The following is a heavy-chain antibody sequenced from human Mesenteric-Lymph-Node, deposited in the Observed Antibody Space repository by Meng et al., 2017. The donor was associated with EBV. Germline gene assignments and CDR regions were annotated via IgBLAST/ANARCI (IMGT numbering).Heavy chain of an antibody. CDR2: ISSSGSS. D-gene: IGHD2-15*01. CDR3: GRDPQGGLDP. J-gene: IGHJ5*02. V-gene: IGHV4-30-4*01. Sequence: VQLQAVDPGLVKPFQTLSLTFTVSGGSISRVIYYWTWIRQPPGEVLEWIGYISSSGSSYYNPSLKRRVIISHDSSKNQFSLHLNSVTAADTAVYYCGRDPQGGLDPWGQGILVTVSS. CDR1: GGSISRVIYY.